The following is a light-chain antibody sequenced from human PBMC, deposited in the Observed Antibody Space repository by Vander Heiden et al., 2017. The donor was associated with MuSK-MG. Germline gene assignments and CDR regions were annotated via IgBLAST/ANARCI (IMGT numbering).Light chain of an antibody. CDR3: QTWGTGTWV. Sequence: QLVLTQSPSASASLGASVQLTCTLSRWHSTYAIAWHQHHPQKGLRYLMKINGDGRHTKGDGSPDRFSGSISGAERYLTISSLQAEDEADYYCQTWGTGTWVFGGGTKLTVL. CDR2: INGDGRH. V-gene: IGLV4-69*01. CDR1: RWHSTYA. J-gene: IGLJ3*02.